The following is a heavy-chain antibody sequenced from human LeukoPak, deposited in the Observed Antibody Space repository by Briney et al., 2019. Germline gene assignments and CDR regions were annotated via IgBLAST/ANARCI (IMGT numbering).Heavy chain of an antibody. V-gene: IGHV4-39*01. D-gene: IGHD3-22*01. J-gene: IGHJ5*02. CDR2: IYHSGNT. Sequence: PSETLSLTCTVSGGSISSGGAYWGWIRQPPGKGLEWIGIIYHSGNTFYNPSVKSRVTMSVDTSENQFSLKLTSVTAADTSVYYCARHGSYYAFVPWGQGSLVTVSS. CDR3: ARHGSYYAFVP. CDR1: GGSISSGGAY.